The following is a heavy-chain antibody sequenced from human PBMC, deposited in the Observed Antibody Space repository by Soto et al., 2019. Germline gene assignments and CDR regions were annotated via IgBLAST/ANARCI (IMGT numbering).Heavy chain of an antibody. Sequence: SETLSLTCTVSGGSISSGGYYWSWIRQHPGKGLEWIGYIYYSGSTYYNPSLKSRVTISVDTSKNQFSLKLSSVTAADTAVYYCASKGLGYCSSTSCYGWFDPWGQGTLVTVSS. CDR2: IYYSGST. V-gene: IGHV4-31*03. J-gene: IGHJ5*02. D-gene: IGHD2-2*01. CDR3: ASKGLGYCSSTSCYGWFDP. CDR1: GGSISSGGYY.